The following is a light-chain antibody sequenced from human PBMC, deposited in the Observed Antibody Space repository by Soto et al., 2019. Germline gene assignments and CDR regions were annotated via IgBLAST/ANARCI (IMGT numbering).Light chain of an antibody. J-gene: IGLJ2*01. CDR3: SSYTSSSTLVV. Sequence: QCALTQPASVSGSPGQSITISCAGTSSDVGGYNYVSWYQHHPGKAPKLMIYDVSNRPSGVSNRFSGSKSGSTASLTISGLQAEVEADYWCSSYTSSSTLVVFGGGTKLTVL. CDR1: SSDVGGYNY. V-gene: IGLV2-14*03. CDR2: DVS.